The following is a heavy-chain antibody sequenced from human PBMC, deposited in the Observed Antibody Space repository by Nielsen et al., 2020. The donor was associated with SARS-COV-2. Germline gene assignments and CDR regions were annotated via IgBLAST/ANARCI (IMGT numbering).Heavy chain of an antibody. V-gene: IGHV1-2*04. J-gene: IGHJ4*02. CDR3: ARSHCGTSTYYVDL. CDR1: GYTFSDHF. D-gene: IGHD2-21*01. CDR2: INPKIGVT. Sequence: ASVKVSCKASGYTFSDHFMYWVRQAPGQGLEWVGWINPKIGVTNHAQKFQGWVTLTRDTSNSTACMQLTSLTSDDTAVYFCARSHCGTSTYYVDLWGQGTLVTVSS.